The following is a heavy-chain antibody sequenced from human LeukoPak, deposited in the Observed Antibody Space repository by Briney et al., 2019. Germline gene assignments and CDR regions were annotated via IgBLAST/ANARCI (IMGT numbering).Heavy chain of an antibody. CDR3: ASGQDYSFDY. J-gene: IGHJ4*02. D-gene: IGHD3-10*01. CDR1: GFTFSSYD. CDR2: ISSSGSTI. V-gene: IGHV3-48*03. Sequence: PGGSLRLPCAASGFTFSSYDMNWVRQAPGKGLEWVSYISSSGSTIYYAGSVKGRFTISRDNAKNSLYLQMNSLRAEDTAVYYCASGQDYSFDYWGQGTLVTVSS.